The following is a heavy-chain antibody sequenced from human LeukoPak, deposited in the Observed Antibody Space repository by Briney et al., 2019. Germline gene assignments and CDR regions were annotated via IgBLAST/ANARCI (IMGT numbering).Heavy chain of an antibody. CDR1: GFTIGNNY. CDR2: IYSSGIT. Sequence: GGSLRLSCAASGFTIGNNYKNWVRQAPGKGLEWVSVIYSSGITKYADSVKGRFTISRDNSRNTVYLQMNSLRVEDTAVYYCAGKVGVPTSYYGMDVWGQGTTVTVSS. V-gene: IGHV3-53*01. CDR3: AGKVGVPTSYYGMDV. D-gene: IGHD1-26*01. J-gene: IGHJ6*02.